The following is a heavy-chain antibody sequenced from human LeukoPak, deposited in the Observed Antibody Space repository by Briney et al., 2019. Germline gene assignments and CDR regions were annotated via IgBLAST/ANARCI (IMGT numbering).Heavy chain of an antibody. CDR2: ISSSSSYI. Sequence: PGGSLRLSCAASGFTFSSYSMNWVRQAPGKGLEWVSSISSSSSYIYYADSVKGRFTISRDNAKNSRYLQMNSLRAEDTAVYYCARIPNWNDLVIDYWGQGTLVTVSS. V-gene: IGHV3-21*01. CDR1: GFTFSSYS. J-gene: IGHJ4*02. D-gene: IGHD1-1*01. CDR3: ARIPNWNDLVIDY.